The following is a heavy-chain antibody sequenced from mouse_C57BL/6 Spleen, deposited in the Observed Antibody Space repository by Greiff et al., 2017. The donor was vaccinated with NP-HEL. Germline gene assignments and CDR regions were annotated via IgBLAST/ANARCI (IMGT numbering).Heavy chain of an antibody. D-gene: IGHD4-1*01. CDR2: LNPNTGGP. J-gene: IGHJ2*01. CDR3: ARWERYFDY. Sequence: VQLQQSGPELVKPGASVKISCKASGYTFTDYYMTWVKQSPGKSLEWIGDLNPNTGGPSYNQKFKGKATLTVDKSSSTAYMELRSLTSEDSAVYYCARWERYFDYWGQGTTLTVSS. CDR1: GYTFTDYY. V-gene: IGHV1-26*01.